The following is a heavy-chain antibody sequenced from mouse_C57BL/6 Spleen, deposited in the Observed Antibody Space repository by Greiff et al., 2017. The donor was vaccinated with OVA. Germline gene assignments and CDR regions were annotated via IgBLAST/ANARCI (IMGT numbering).Heavy chain of an antibody. Sequence: EVQLQQSGPELVKPGASVKISCKASGYTFTDYYMNWVKQSHGKSLEWIGDINPNNGGTSYNQKFKGKATLTVDKSSSTAYMELRSLTSEDSAVYYCASFYDGPFAYWGQGTLVTVSA. V-gene: IGHV1-26*01. CDR1: GYTFTDYY. J-gene: IGHJ3*01. CDR3: ASFYDGPFAY. D-gene: IGHD2-3*01. CDR2: INPNNGGT.